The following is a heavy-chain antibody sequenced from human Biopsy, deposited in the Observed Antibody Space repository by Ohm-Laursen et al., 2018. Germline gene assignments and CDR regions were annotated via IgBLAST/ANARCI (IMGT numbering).Heavy chain of an antibody. CDR3: AADADGYYTEFDY. V-gene: IGHV1-69*04. CDR1: GGPSSNYA. Sequence: SVKVSRKASGGPSSNYAFSWVRQAPGQGLEWVGRIVPILGHLNYAQRFQGRVSITADKSTTYVYMELSRLTSGDTAVYYCAADADGYYTEFDYWGPGTLVTVSS. D-gene: IGHD3-3*01. J-gene: IGHJ4*02. CDR2: IVPILGHL.